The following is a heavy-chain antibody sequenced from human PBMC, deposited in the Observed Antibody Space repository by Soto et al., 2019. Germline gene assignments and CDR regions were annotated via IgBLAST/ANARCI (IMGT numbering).Heavy chain of an antibody. D-gene: IGHD1-1*01. J-gene: IGHJ4*02. CDR3: ARDLASATGTFDY. CDR2: ISSSSNNM. CDR1: GFTFSGDS. Sequence: PGGSLRVSCAGSGFTFSGDSMNWVRQAPGKALEWVSSISSSSNNMYYTDSVKGRFTMSRDNAKNSLYLQMNSLRVDDTAVYYCARDLASATGTFDYGGQGTLVTVSS. V-gene: IGHV3-21*01.